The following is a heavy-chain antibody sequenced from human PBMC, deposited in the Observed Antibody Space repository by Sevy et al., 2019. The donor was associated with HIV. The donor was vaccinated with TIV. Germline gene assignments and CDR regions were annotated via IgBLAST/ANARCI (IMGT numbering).Heavy chain of an antibody. V-gene: IGHV3-23*01. CDR3: DKEHRRERNETNGFDL. J-gene: IGHJ4*01. Sequence: GGSLRLSCAASGFTFSSYAMSWVRQAPGKGLEWVSAISGSGGSTYYADSVKGRSTISRDNSKNTLYLQMNNLRAEDTAVKYCDKEHRRERNETNGFDLRGHRNLLTVS. CDR1: GFTFSSYA. CDR2: ISGSGGST. D-gene: IGHD1-1*01.